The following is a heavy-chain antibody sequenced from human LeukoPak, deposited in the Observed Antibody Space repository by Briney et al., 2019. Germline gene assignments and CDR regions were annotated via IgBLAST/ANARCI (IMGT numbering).Heavy chain of an antibody. V-gene: IGHV4-34*01. CDR3: ASGYYYDSSGYSYFQH. CDR1: GGSFSGYY. CDR2: INHSGST. Sequence: SETLSLTCAVYGGSFSGYYWSWIRQPPGKGLEWIGEINHSGSTNYNPSLKSRATISVDTSKNQFSLKLSSVTAADTAVYYCASGYYYDSSGYSYFQHWGQGTLVTVSS. D-gene: IGHD3-22*01. J-gene: IGHJ1*01.